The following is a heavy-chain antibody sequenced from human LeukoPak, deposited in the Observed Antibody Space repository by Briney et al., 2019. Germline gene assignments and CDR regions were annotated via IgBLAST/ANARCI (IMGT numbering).Heavy chain of an antibody. CDR2: ISSSGSTI. D-gene: IGHD3-10*01. V-gene: IGHV3-48*03. CDR3: ARVSWFGELLSGPFDY. CDR1: GFTFSSYE. J-gene: IGHJ4*02. Sequence: GGSLRLSCAASGFTFSSYEMNWVRQAPGKGLEWVSYISSSGSTIYYADSVKGRFTISRDNAKNSLYLQMNSLRAEDTAVYYCARVSWFGELLSGPFDYWGQGTLVTVSS.